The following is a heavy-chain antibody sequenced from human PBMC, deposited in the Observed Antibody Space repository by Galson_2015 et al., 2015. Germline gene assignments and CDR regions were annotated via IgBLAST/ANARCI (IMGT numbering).Heavy chain of an antibody. Sequence: SLMLSCTATGFTFSSCSMSSVRHAPGNGLWWVSGISGSGGSPYYADSVKGRFTIPRDNSKNTLYLQMHSLRDEDTAVYYCPAALSVVVSALFDSWGQGTLVTVSS. D-gene: IGHD2-21*01. V-gene: IGHV3-23*01. CDR3: PAALSVVVSALFDS. J-gene: IGHJ4*02. CDR2: ISGSGGSP. CDR1: GFTFSSCS.